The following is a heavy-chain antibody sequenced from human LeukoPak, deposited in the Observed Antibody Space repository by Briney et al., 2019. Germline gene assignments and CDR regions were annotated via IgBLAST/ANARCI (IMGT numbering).Heavy chain of an antibody. J-gene: IGHJ4*02. CDR2: ISSSSSYI. Sequence: PGGSLSLSCAASGFTFGSYSMNWVRQAPGKGLEWVSSISSSSSYIYYADSVKGRFTISRDNAKNSLYLQMNSLRAEDTAVYYCARAPWGGSFYYFDYWGQGTLVTVSP. V-gene: IGHV3-21*01. D-gene: IGHD1-26*01. CDR3: ARAPWGGSFYYFDY. CDR1: GFTFGSYS.